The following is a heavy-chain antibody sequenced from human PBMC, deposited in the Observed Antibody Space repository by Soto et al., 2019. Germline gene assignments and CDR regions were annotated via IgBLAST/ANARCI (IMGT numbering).Heavy chain of an antibody. CDR3: ASHPHGRIQLWFPGYFDF. D-gene: IGHD5-18*01. J-gene: IGHJ4*02. Sequence: SVKVSCKASGGTFSSYAISWVRQAPGQGLEWMGGIIPIFGTANYAQKFQGRVTITADESTSTAYMELSSLRSEDTAVYYCASHPHGRIQLWFPGYFDFWGQGTLVTVSS. CDR1: GGTFSSYA. V-gene: IGHV1-69*13. CDR2: IIPIFGTA.